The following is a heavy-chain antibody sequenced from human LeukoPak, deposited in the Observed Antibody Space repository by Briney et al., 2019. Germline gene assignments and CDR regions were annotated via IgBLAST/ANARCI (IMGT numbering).Heavy chain of an antibody. CDR3: AKSNFYCTSATCHTWAFDY. V-gene: IGHV3-30-3*02. CDR1: GFTFSSYA. CDR2: ISYDGSNK. J-gene: IGHJ4*02. D-gene: IGHD2-2*02. Sequence: GGSLRLSCAASGFTFSSYAMHWVRQAPGKGLEWVAVISYDGSNKYYADSVKGRFTISRDNSKNTLFLQMSSLRAEDTAIYYCAKSNFYCTSATCHTWAFDYWGQGALVTVSS.